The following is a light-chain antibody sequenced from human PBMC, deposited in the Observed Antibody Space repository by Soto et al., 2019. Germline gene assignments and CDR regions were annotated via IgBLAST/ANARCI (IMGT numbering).Light chain of an antibody. Sequence: DIQMTQSPSTLSASVGDRVTITCRASQSVGDWLAWYQQKPGKPPKLLIYDASNLERGVPSRFSGSGSGTEFTLTISSLQRDDLATYYCQQYHSYSETFGQGTKVEIK. J-gene: IGKJ1*01. CDR2: DAS. V-gene: IGKV1-5*01. CDR3: QQYHSYSET. CDR1: QSVGDW.